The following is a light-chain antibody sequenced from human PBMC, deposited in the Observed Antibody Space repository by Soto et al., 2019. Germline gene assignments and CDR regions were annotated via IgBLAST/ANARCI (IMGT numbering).Light chain of an antibody. V-gene: IGKV3-20*01. Sequence: EIVLTQSPGTLSLSPGERVTLSCRASQSVTSSYIAWYQQKSGQAPRLLLYGASSRATGIPDRFRGSGSGTDFTLTISRLEPEDFAVYYCQQYGSSPTWTFGQGTKVDIK. CDR2: GAS. CDR3: QQYGSSPTWT. J-gene: IGKJ1*01. CDR1: QSVTSSY.